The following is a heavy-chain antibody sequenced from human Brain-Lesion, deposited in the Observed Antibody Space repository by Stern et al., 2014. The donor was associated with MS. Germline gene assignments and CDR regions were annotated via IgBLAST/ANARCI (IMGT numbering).Heavy chain of an antibody. J-gene: IGHJ4*02. Sequence: VQLVESGPGLVKPSETLSLTCTVSGGSISSSSYYWGWIRQPPGKGLEWIGSISYRGGTYYNPSLKRRVTQSMDTSKNQFSLRLSSVTAADTAVYFCAKLWLGELPESPFDYWGQGTLVTVSS. CDR2: ISYRGGT. D-gene: IGHD3-10*01. V-gene: IGHV4-39*01. CDR3: AKLWLGELPESPFDY. CDR1: GGSISSSSYY.